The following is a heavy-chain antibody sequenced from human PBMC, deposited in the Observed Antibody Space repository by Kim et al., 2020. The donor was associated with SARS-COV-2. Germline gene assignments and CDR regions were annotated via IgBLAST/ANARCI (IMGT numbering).Heavy chain of an antibody. J-gene: IGHJ4*02. CDR2: IHHSGNT. D-gene: IGHD1-26*01. Sequence: SETLSLTCAVSGDSINSINWWSWVRQPPGKGLEWIGEIHHSGNTNYNPSLKSRVSISVDNSNNLFSLRLSSVTAADTAMYYCARLRTDSGSYFRFDYWGQGTLVTVSS. CDR3: ARLRTDSGSYFRFDY. V-gene: IGHV4-4*02. CDR1: GDSINSINW.